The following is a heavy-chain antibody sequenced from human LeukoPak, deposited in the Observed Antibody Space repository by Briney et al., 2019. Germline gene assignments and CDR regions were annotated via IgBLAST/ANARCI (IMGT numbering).Heavy chain of an antibody. J-gene: IGHJ4*02. CDR3: AKDRYGDPIGGPTYFDY. D-gene: IGHD3-10*01. CDR2: ISYDGSKK. V-gene: IGHV3-30*18. CDR1: GFTFSSYG. Sequence: PGRSLRLSCAASGFTFSSYGMHWVRQAPGKGLEWVTVISYDGSKKYYVDSVKGRFTVSRDNSKNTLFLQMNSLRAKDTAVYYCAKDRYGDPIGGPTYFDYWGQGTLLTVSS.